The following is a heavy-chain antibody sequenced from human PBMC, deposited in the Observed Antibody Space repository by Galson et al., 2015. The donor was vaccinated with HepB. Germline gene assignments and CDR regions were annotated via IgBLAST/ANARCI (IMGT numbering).Heavy chain of an antibody. J-gene: IGHJ4*02. CDR1: GYTFTSYD. V-gene: IGHV1-8*01. CDR2: MNPNSDNT. D-gene: IGHD4-17*01. CDR3: ARGRSYGDYGDY. Sequence: SVKVSCKASGYTFTSYDINWVRQATGQGLEWMGWMNPNSDNTGYAQKFQGRVTMTRNTSISTAYMELSSLRSEDTAVYYCARGRSYGDYGDYWGQGTLVTVSS.